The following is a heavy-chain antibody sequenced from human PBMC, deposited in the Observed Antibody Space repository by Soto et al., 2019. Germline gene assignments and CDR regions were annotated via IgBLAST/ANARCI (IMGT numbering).Heavy chain of an antibody. Sequence: VASVKVSCKASGYTFTGYYMHWVRQAPGQGLEWMGWINPNSGGTNYAQKFQGRVTMTRDTSISTAYMELSRLRSDDTAVYYCARDSDSRIAAAGTPYWGQGTLVTVSS. CDR3: ARDSDSRIAAAGTPY. J-gene: IGHJ4*02. CDR1: GYTFTGYY. D-gene: IGHD6-13*01. V-gene: IGHV1-2*02. CDR2: INPNSGGT.